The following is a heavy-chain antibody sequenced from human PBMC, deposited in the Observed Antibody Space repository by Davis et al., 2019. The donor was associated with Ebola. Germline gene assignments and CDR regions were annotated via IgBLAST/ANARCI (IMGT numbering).Heavy chain of an antibody. CDR1: GFTFSSYS. CDR3: AKDYVDY. J-gene: IGHJ4*02. Sequence: GESLKISCAASGFTFSSYSMNWVRQAPGKGLEWVAVISYDGSNKYYADSVKGRFTISRDNSKNTLYLQMNSLRAEDTAVYYCAKDYVDYWGQGTLVTVSS. V-gene: IGHV3-30*18. CDR2: ISYDGSNK. D-gene: IGHD3-16*01.